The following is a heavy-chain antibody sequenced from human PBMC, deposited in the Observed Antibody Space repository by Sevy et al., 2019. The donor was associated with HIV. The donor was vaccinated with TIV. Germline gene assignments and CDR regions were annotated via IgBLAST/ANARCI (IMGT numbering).Heavy chain of an antibody. D-gene: IGHD6-19*01. CDR2: ISYDGSNK. J-gene: IGHJ6*02. Sequence: GGSLRLSCAASGFTFSSYGMHWVRQAPGKGLEWVAVISYDGSNKYYADSVKGRFTISRDNSKNTLYLQMNSLRAEDTAVYYCAKDAIAVAAPRDYGMDVWGQWTTVTVSS. CDR3: AKDAIAVAAPRDYGMDV. CDR1: GFTFSSYG. V-gene: IGHV3-30*18.